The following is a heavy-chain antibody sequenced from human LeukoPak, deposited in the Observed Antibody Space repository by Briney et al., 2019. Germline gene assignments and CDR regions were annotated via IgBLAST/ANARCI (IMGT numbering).Heavy chain of an antibody. CDR1: GYTLTELS. J-gene: IGHJ4*02. V-gene: IGHV1-24*01. CDR2: FDPEDGET. CDR3: ATDGVVVPQGGLDY. D-gene: IGHD2-21*01. Sequence: ASVKVSCKVSGYTLTELSMHWVRQAPGKGLEWMGGFDPEDGETIYTQKFQGRVTMTEDTSTDTAYMELSSLRSEDTAVYYCATDGVVVPQGGLDYWGQGTLVTVSS.